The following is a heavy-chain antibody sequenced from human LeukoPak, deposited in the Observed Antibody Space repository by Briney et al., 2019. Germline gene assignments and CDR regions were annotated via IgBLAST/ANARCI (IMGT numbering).Heavy chain of an antibody. V-gene: IGHV3-48*02. CDR1: GFTFSSYS. CDR2: ISSSSSTR. J-gene: IGHJ4*02. Sequence: GGSLRLSCAASGFTFSSYSMNWVRQAPGKGLEWVSYISSSSSTRSYADSVKGRFTISRDNAKNSLYLQMNSLRDEDTAVYYCARGEAPRYYFDYWGQGTLVTVSS. D-gene: IGHD3-16*01. CDR3: ARGEAPRYYFDY.